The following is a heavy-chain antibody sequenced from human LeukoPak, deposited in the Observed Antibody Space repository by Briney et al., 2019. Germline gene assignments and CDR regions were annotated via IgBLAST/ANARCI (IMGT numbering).Heavy chain of an antibody. D-gene: IGHD3-3*01. J-gene: IGHJ4*02. Sequence: GGSLRLSXAASGFTFSDYYMSWIRQAPGKGLEWVSYISSSGSTIYYADSVKGRFTISRDNAKNSLYLQMNSLRAEDTAVYYCARASSRTVLRFLEWLLDYWGQRTLVTVSS. CDR2: ISSSGSTI. CDR3: ARASSRTVLRFLEWLLDY. CDR1: GFTFSDYY. V-gene: IGHV3-11*04.